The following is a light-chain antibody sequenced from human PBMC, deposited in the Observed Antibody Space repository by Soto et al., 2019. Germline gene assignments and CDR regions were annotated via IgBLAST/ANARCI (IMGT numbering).Light chain of an antibody. V-gene: IGLV2-8*01. CDR3: SSYAGSNKSV. Sequence: QSVLTQPASVSGSPGQSITISCTGTSSDVGGYNYVSWYQQHPGKAPKLMIYEVSKRPSGVPDRFSGSKSGNTASLTVSGLQPEDEADYYCSSYAGSNKSVFGTGTKV. CDR2: EVS. CDR1: SSDVGGYNY. J-gene: IGLJ1*01.